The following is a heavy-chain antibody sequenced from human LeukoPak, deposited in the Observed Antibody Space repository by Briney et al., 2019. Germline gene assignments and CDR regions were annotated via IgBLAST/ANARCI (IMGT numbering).Heavy chain of an antibody. V-gene: IGHV1-18*01. D-gene: IGHD5-18*01. CDR2: ISAYNGNT. Sequence: ASVKVSCKASGYTFTSYGISWVRQAPGQGLEWMGWISAYNGNTNYAQKLQGRVTMTTDTSTSTAYMELRSLRSDDTAVYYCAREGYSYYSAYYFDYWGQGTLVTVSS. CDR1: GYTFTSYG. CDR3: AREGYSYYSAYYFDY. J-gene: IGHJ4*02.